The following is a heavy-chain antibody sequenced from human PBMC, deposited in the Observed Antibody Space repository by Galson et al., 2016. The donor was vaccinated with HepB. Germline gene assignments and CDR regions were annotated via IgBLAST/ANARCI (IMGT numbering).Heavy chain of an antibody. J-gene: IGHJ4*02. CDR1: GITFRSYT. D-gene: IGHD5-12*01. CDR3: VSRGAQWLVTADS. Sequence: SLRLSCAVSGITFRSYTMNWVRQAPGKGLEWVSSISGGSSYIYYADSVKGRFTISRDNSKNSLYLQMTSLRTEDTAVYYCVSRGAQWLVTADSWGQGTLVVVSS. CDR2: ISGGSSYI. V-gene: IGHV3-21*01.